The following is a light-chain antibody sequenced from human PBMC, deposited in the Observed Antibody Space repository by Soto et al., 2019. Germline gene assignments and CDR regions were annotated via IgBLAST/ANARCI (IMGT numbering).Light chain of an antibody. Sequence: PGDRAPLSCRASQSVSSSSFAWYQKKPGQAPRLLIFGTSARATGIPDRFRGSGSGTEFTLTITRLEPEDFAVYYCQQYGNSRFTFGRGTKLEI. CDR3: QQYGNSRFT. CDR1: QSVSSSS. V-gene: IGKV3-20*01. CDR2: GTS. J-gene: IGKJ2*01.